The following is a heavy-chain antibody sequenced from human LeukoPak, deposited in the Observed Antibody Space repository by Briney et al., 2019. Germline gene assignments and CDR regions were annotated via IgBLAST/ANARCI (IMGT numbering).Heavy chain of an antibody. Sequence: GGSLRLSCAASGFTFSRNAMSWVRQVPGKGLEWVSAISGSGGSTYYADSVKGRFTISRDNSKNTLYLQMNSLRAEDTAVYYCAKGKDIVVVPAAMSFDYWGQGTLVTVSS. CDR2: ISGSGGST. V-gene: IGHV3-23*01. CDR3: AKGKDIVVVPAAMSFDY. J-gene: IGHJ4*02. CDR1: GFTFSRNA. D-gene: IGHD2-2*01.